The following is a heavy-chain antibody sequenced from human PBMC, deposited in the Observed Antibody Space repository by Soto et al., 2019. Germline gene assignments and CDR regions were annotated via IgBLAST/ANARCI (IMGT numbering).Heavy chain of an antibody. V-gene: IGHV4-34*01. CDR1: GGSFSGYY. Sequence: SETLSLTCAVYGGSFSGYYWSWIRQPPGKGLEWIGEINHSGSTNHNPSLKSRVTISVDTSKNQFSLKLSSVTAADTAVYYCARGRVTAQYYYYYMDVWGKGTTVTVSS. D-gene: IGHD5-18*01. J-gene: IGHJ6*03. CDR3: ARGRVTAQYYYYYMDV. CDR2: INHSGST.